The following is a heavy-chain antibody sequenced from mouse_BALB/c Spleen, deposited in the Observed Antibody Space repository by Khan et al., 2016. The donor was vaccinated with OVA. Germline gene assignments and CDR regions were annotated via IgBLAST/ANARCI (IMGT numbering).Heavy chain of an antibody. J-gene: IGHJ2*01. CDR1: GYTFTSYW. CDR2: IYPGDGDT. D-gene: IGHD2-14*01. V-gene: IGHV1-87*01. Sequence: VQLQQSGAELARPGASVKLSCKSSGYTFTSYWMQWVKQRPGQGLEWIGAIYPGDGDTRYTQKFKGKATLTADKSSRTAYMHLSSLASEDSACYYCASYRYDDFDYWGQGTTLTVSS. CDR3: ASYRYDDFDY.